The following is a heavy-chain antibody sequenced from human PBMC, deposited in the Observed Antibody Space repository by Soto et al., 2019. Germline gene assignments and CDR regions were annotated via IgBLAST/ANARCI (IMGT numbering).Heavy chain of an antibody. CDR1: GGSVSSGSYY. Sequence: QVQLQESGPGLVKPSETLSLTCTVSGGSVSSGSYYWSWILQPPGKGLEWIGYIYHSGSTNYSPSLKSRLTISGDTSKTLVSLKLTSVTAADSAVYYCASGGSYEYLHDWGQGTLVTVSS. V-gene: IGHV4-61*01. CDR3: ASGGSYEYLHD. J-gene: IGHJ1*01. CDR2: IYHSGST.